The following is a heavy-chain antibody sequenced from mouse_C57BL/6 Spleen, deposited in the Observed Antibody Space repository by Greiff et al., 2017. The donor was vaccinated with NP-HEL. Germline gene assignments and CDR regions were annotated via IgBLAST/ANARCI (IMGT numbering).Heavy chain of an antibody. D-gene: IGHD2-4*01. V-gene: IGHV1-22*01. Sequence: EVKLQESGPELVKPGASVKMSCKASGYTFTDYNMHWVKQSHGKSLEWIGYINPNNGGTSYNQKFKGKATLTVNKSSSTAYMELRSLTSEDSAVYYCARDDEDDDGYYFDYWGQGTTLTVSS. J-gene: IGHJ2*01. CDR2: INPNNGGT. CDR1: GYTFTDYN. CDR3: ARDDEDDDGYYFDY.